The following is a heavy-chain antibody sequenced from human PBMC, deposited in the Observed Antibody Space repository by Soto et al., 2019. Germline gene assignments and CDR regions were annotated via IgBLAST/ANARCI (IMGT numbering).Heavy chain of an antibody. Sequence: ETLSLTCTVSGGSISSSSYYWGWIRQPPGKGLEWIGSIYYSGSTYYNPSLKSRVTISVDTSKNQFSLKLSSVTAADTAVYYCARLNIAAAHPPYDYWGQGTLVTVSS. CDR2: IYYSGST. D-gene: IGHD6-13*01. V-gene: IGHV4-39*01. J-gene: IGHJ4*02. CDR1: GGSISSSSYY. CDR3: ARLNIAAAHPPYDY.